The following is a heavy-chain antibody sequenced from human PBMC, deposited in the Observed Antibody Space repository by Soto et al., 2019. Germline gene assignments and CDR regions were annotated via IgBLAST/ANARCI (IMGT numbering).Heavy chain of an antibody. CDR1: GLTFDYYA. CDR3: AKGWDGYNSCGY. CDR2: ISWNSGSI. V-gene: IGHV3-9*01. Sequence: GGSLRLSCAASGLTFDYYAMHWVRQAPEKGLEWISGISWNSGSIGYAVSVTVGFTISSDNAKNSFYLQMNSLIVEEPALYFCAKGWDGYNSCGYWRQVTLVT. J-gene: IGHJ4*02. D-gene: IGHD5-18*01.